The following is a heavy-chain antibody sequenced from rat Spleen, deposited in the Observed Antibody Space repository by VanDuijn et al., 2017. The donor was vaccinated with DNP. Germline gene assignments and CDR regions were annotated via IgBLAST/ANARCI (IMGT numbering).Heavy chain of an antibody. V-gene: IGHV5S11*01. CDR3: AREQHYHFDY. CDR2: ISHSDGTT. Sequence: EVQLVESGGGLVQPGGSLKLSCVASGFSFRNYYMAWVRQTPNRGLEWVAMISHSDGTTYYPDSVKGRFTILRDNAERSLYLQMNSLKSAETATYYCAREQHYHFDYWGQGVMVTVSS. D-gene: IGHD1-10*01. J-gene: IGHJ2*01. CDR1: GFSFRNYY.